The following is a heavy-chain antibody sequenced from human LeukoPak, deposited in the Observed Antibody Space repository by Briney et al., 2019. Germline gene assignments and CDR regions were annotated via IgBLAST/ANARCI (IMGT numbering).Heavy chain of an antibody. D-gene: IGHD3-22*01. CDR2: INHSGST. J-gene: IGHJ6*03. Sequence: PSETLSLTCAVYGGSFSGYYWSWIRQPPGKGLEWIGEINHSGSTNYNPSLKSRVTMSVDTSKNQFSLKLSSVTAADTAVYYCARGYGYDSSGYFPRRYYYYMDVWGKGTTVTVSS. V-gene: IGHV4-34*01. CDR3: ARGYGYDSSGYFPRRYYYYMDV. CDR1: GGSFSGYY.